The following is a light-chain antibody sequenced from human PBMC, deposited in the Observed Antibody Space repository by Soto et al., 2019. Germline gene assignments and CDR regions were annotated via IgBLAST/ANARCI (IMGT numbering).Light chain of an antibody. J-gene: IGLJ2*01. CDR3: SSYTTSGSLV. CDR1: SSDVGGYNY. Sequence: QSALTQPASVSGSPGPSITISCTGTSSDVGGYNYVSWYQQHPGKAPKLMIYDVSNRPSGVSNRLSGSKSGNTASLTISGLQAEDEADYYCSSYTTSGSLVFGGGTKVTVL. V-gene: IGLV2-14*01. CDR2: DVS.